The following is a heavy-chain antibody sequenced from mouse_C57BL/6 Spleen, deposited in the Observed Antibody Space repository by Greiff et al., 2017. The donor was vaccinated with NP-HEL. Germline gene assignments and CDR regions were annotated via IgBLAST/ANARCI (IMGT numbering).Heavy chain of an antibody. D-gene: IGHD1-1*01. J-gene: IGHJ4*01. V-gene: IGHV5-9*01. CDR3: ARHGFITTVVDAMDY. CDR2: ISGGGGNT. CDR1: GFTFSSYT. Sequence: EVQLVESGGGLVKPGGSLKLSCAASGFTFSSYTMSWVRQTPEKRLEWVATISGGGGNTYYPDSVKGRFTISRDNAKNTLYLQMSSLRSEDTALYYCARHGFITTVVDAMDYWGQGTSVTVSS.